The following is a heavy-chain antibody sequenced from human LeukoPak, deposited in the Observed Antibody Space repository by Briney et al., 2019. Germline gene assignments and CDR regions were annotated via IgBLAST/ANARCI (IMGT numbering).Heavy chain of an antibody. CDR1: GGSISSIC. J-gene: IGHJ4*02. CDR3: ATEERISHHTVGDY. V-gene: IGHV4-59*01. D-gene: IGHD1-14*01. CDR2: LYYSRGN. Sequence: TSETLSLNCTVSGGSISSICWSWLRRPPGQGLEGVGYLYYSRGNNEHTSLKRRVTISVDTSNNQFSLELNSVTAADTAVYYCATEERISHHTVGDYWGQGTLGTVSP.